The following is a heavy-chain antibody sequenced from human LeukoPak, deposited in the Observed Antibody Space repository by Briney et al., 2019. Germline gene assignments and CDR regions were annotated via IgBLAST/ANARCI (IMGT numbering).Heavy chain of an antibody. CDR2: IYYSGST. V-gene: IGHV4-59*11. D-gene: IGHD6-19*01. CDR3: ARGYGSGWSKGGRNAFDI. Sequence: SETLSLTCTVSSDSINSHYWSWIRQPPGKELEWIGYIYYSGSTDYNPYLKSRVTISIDTSKSQFSLKLSSVSAADTAVYYCARGYGSGWSKGGRNAFDIWGQGTMVTVSS. J-gene: IGHJ3*02. CDR1: SDSINSHY.